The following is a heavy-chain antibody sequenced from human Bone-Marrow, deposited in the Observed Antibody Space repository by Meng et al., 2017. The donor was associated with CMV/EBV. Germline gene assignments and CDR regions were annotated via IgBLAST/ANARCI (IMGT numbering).Heavy chain of an antibody. J-gene: IGHJ4*02. CDR1: GGSISSYY. V-gene: IGHV4-59*01. Sequence: SETLSLTCTVSGGSISSYYWSWIRQPPGKGLEWIGYIYYSGSTNYNPSLKSRVTISVDTSKNQFSLKLSSVTAADTAVYYCARGGVPAAISGVDYWGQGPLVTVSS. D-gene: IGHD2-2*02. CDR2: IYYSGST. CDR3: ARGGVPAAISGVDY.